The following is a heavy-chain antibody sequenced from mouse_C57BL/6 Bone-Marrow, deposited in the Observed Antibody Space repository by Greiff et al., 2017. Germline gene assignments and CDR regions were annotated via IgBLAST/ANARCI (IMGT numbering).Heavy chain of an antibody. J-gene: IGHJ4*01. CDR1: GYTFTSYG. D-gene: IGHD1-1*01. CDR3: ARSWYYGSSPYAMDY. CDR2: IYPRSGNT. Sequence: QVQLQQPGAELVRPGTSVKLSCKASGYTFTSYGISWVKQRTGQGLEWIGEIYPRSGNTYYNEKFKGKATLTVDKSSSTAYMQLSSLTSEDSAVYYCARSWYYGSSPYAMDYWGQGTSVTVSS. V-gene: IGHV1-81*01.